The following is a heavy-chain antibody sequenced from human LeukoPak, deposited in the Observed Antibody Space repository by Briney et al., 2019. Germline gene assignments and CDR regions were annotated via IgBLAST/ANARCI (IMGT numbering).Heavy chain of an antibody. J-gene: IGHJ5*02. CDR1: GFTFSTYA. CDR3: AKDRVSPGFNLFDP. V-gene: IGHV3-23*01. CDR2: ISASGGSS. Sequence: GGSLRLSCAATGFTFSTYAMTWVRRAPGKGLEWVSAISASGGSSYYAAPGKGRFTISRDNSKNMLYVEMNSLRVEDTAVYYCAKDRVSPGFNLFDPWGQGTLVTVSS. D-gene: IGHD2/OR15-2a*01.